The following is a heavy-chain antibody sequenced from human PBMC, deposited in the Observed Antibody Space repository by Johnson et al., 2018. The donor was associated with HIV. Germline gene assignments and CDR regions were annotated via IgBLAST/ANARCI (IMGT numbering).Heavy chain of an antibody. CDR2: IKSKTDGGTT. CDR1: GFTFSNAW. Sequence: VQLVESGGGLVQPGGSLRLSCAGSGFTFSNAWMSWVRQAPGKGLEWVGRIKSKTDGGTTDYAAPVKVRFTISSVDSKNTLYLQMNSLKTEDTAVYYCTTPAGVVTAIRATYDAFDIWGQGTMVTVSS. J-gene: IGHJ3*02. CDR3: TTPAGVVTAIRATYDAFDI. D-gene: IGHD2-21*02. V-gene: IGHV3-15*01.